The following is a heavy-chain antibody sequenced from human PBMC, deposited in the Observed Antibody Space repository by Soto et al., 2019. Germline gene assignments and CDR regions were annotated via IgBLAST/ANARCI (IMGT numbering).Heavy chain of an antibody. D-gene: IGHD2-2*01. CDR1: GGSISSSNW. V-gene: IGHV4-4*02. CDR2: IYHSGST. Sequence: PSETLSLTCAVSGGSISSSNWWSCVRQPPGKGLEWIGEIYHSGSTNYNPSLKSRVTISVDKSKNQFSLELSSVTAADTAVYYCARARGLYCSSTSCYLLDNWFDPWGQGTLVTVSS. J-gene: IGHJ5*02. CDR3: ARARGLYCSSTSCYLLDNWFDP.